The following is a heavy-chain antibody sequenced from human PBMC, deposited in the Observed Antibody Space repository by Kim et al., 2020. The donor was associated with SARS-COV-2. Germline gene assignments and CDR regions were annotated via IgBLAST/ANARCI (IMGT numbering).Heavy chain of an antibody. Sequence: GGSLRLSCAASGFTFSSYSMNWVRQAPGKGLEWVSYISSSSSTIYYADSVKGRFTISRDNAKNSLYLQMNSLRDEDTAVYYCARSGDFWSGYYTAYGMDVWGQGTTVTVSS. CDR3: ARSGDFWSGYYTAYGMDV. CDR1: GFTFSSYS. J-gene: IGHJ6*02. D-gene: IGHD3-3*01. CDR2: ISSSSSTI. V-gene: IGHV3-48*02.